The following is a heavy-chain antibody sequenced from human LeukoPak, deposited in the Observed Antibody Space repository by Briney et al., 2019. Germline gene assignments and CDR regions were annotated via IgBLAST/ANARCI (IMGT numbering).Heavy chain of an antibody. V-gene: IGHV3-48*01. J-gene: IGHJ4*02. CDR1: GFTFSSYS. D-gene: IGHD3-10*01. CDR3: STAAPPVWVRGVITEFDY. CDR2: ISSSSSTI. Sequence: GGSLRLSCAASGFTFSSYSMNWVRQAPGKGLEWVSYISSSSSTIYYADSVKGRFTISRDNGKNSLYLQMNSLRAEDTAVYYCSTAAPPVWVRGVITEFDYWGQGTLVTVSS.